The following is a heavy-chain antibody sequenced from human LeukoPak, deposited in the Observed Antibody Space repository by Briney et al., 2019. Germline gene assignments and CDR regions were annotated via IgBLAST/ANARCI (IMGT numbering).Heavy chain of an antibody. CDR1: GYTFTSYY. Sequence: ASVKVSCKASGYTFTSYYMHWVRQAPGQGLEWMGIINPSGGSTSYAPKFQGRVTMTRDTSTSTVYMELSSLRSEDTAVYYCARDLRYDFWSGYLYYWGQGTLVTVSS. D-gene: IGHD3-3*01. J-gene: IGHJ4*02. V-gene: IGHV1-46*01. CDR3: ARDLRYDFWSGYLYY. CDR2: INPSGGST.